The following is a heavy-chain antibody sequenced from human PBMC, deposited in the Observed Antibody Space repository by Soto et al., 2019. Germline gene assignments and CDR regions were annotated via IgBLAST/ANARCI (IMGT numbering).Heavy chain of an antibody. CDR2: ISAYNGNT. CDR3: ARVGVLWGTMIVVVNYGDH. Sequence: QGQLVRSGAEVKRPGATVKVSCKASGYTFTSYGISWVRQAPGQGREWMGWISAYNGNTNYAQKLQGRVTMTTDTSTSKVYMELMSLRSDDTAVYYCARVGVLWGTMIVVVNYGDHWGQGTLVTVSS. D-gene: IGHD3-22*01. J-gene: IGHJ4*02. CDR1: GYTFTSYG. V-gene: IGHV1-18*01.